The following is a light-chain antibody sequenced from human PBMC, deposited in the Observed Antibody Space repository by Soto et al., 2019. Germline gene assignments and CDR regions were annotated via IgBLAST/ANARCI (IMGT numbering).Light chain of an antibody. V-gene: IGKV3-15*01. Sequence: EIVMTQSPATLSVSTGESATLXXRASQSVSCYLAWYHQKPGQAPRMXIYGASPRATGIPARFSGSGAGTEFTLTISSLQSEELAVYYCQQYNNWAQTSGDGTKVDIK. CDR2: GAS. CDR3: QQYNNWAQT. CDR1: QSVSCY. J-gene: IGKJ1*01.